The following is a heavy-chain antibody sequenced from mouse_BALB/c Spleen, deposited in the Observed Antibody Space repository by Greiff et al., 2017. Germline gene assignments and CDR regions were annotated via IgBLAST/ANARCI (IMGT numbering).Heavy chain of an antibody. J-gene: IGHJ2*01. CDR3: AYGSSSYYFDY. D-gene: IGHD1-1*01. Sequence: EGKVVESGGGLVQPGGSRKLSCAASGFTFSSFGMHWVRQAPEKGLEWVAYISSGSSAIYYADTVKGRFTISRDNPKNTLFLQMTSLRSEDTAMYYCAYGSSSYYFDYWGQGTTLTVSS. CDR1: GFTFSSFG. V-gene: IGHV5-17*02. CDR2: ISSGSSAI.